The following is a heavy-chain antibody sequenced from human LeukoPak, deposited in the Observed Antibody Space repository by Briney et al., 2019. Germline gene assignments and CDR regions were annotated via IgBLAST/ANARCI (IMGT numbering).Heavy chain of an antibody. Sequence: GGSLRLSCTASGFTFSDYWMTWVRQAPGKGPEWAANIKQEGSQRYYVDSVRGRFTISRDNAKNSLFLQMNGLRAEDTAVYYCARRGGSSSRRSPIDYWGQGTLVTVSS. CDR3: ARRGGSSSRRSPIDY. D-gene: IGHD6-6*01. CDR2: IKQEGSQR. CDR1: GFTFSDYW. V-gene: IGHV3-7*01. J-gene: IGHJ4*02.